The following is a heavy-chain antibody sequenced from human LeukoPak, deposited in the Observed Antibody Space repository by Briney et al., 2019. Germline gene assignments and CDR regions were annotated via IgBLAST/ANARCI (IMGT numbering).Heavy chain of an antibody. Sequence: GGSLRLSCAASGFTFSNYGMHWVRQAPGKGLEWVAFIRFDGTSKYYADSVKGRFTISRDNSKNTLYLQMNSLRAEDTAVYYCAREGEGYYFDYWGQGTLVTVSS. CDR3: AREGEGYYFDY. CDR1: GFTFSNYG. CDR2: IRFDGTSK. J-gene: IGHJ4*02. V-gene: IGHV3-30*02.